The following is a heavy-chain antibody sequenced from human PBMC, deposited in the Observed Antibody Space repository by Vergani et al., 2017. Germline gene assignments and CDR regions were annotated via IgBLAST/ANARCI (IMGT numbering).Heavy chain of an antibody. V-gene: IGHV3-21*01. CDR3: ARGLWDCTHIRCSPPSY. D-gene: IGHD2-8*01. CDR1: GGSISSGDYY. CDR2: ISGSSSYV. J-gene: IGHJ4*02. Sequence: VQLQESGPGLVKPSETLSLTCTVSGGSISSGDYYWSWIRQPPGKGLEWVASISGSSSYVFYRDSVEGRFTITRDNAKKSVYLQMNSLRAEDTAMYFCARGLWDCTHIRCSPPSYWGQGTQFTVSS.